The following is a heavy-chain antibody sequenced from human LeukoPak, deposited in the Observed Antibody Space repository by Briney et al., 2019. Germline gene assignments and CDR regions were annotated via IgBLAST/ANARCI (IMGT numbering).Heavy chain of an antibody. CDR3: ARDNHYDSSGIDY. CDR2: INPNSGGT. D-gene: IGHD3-22*01. J-gene: IGHJ4*02. Sequence: GASVKVSCKASGYTFTGYYMHWVRQAPGQGLEWMGWINPNSGGTNYAQKFQGRVTMTRDTSISTAYMELSRLRSDDTAVYYCARDNHYDSSGIDYWGQGTLVTVSS. V-gene: IGHV1-2*02. CDR1: GYTFTGYY.